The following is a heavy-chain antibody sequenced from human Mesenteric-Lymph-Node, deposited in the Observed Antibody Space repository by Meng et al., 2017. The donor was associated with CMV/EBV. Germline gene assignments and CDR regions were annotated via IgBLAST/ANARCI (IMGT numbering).Heavy chain of an antibody. CDR2: IYYSGST. V-gene: IGHV4-31*03. CDR3: ARGSGSFHFDY. J-gene: IGHJ4*02. Sequence: TCTVSGGSISSGGYYWSWIRQHPGKGLEWIGYIYYSGSTYYNPSLKSRVTISVDTSKNQFSLKLSSVTAADTAVYYCARGSGSFHFDYWGQGTLVTVSS. CDR1: GGSISSGGYY. D-gene: IGHD3-10*01.